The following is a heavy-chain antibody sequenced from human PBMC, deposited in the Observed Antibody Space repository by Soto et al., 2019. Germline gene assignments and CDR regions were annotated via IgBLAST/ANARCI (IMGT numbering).Heavy chain of an antibody. CDR2: IYYSGST. D-gene: IGHD3-22*01. Sequence: TLSLTCTVSGGSISSSSYYWGWIRQPPGKGLEWIGSIYYSGSTYYNPSLKSRVTISVDTSKNQFSMKLRSMTAADTAVYYCARRLYYDSSGFEGGGMDVWGQGT. J-gene: IGHJ6*02. CDR3: ARRLYYDSSGFEGGGMDV. CDR1: GGSISSSSYY. V-gene: IGHV4-39*01.